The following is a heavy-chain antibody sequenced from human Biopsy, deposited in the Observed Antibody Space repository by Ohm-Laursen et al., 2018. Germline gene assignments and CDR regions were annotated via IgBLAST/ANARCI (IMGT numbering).Heavy chain of an antibody. Sequence: TQTLTLTSTFSGFSLTARSESVSWIRQATGKALEWLARFDYADYKAYSVSLKTRLSISKDTSNYQVGLTMTNMGPMDSGIYYCARTPILIVSAVLVYRHRRHLQGMDVWGQGTAVTVS. V-gene: IGHV2-70*11. CDR1: GFSLTARSES. CDR2: FDYADYK. CDR3: ARTPILIVSAVLVYRHRRHLQGMDV. J-gene: IGHJ6*02. D-gene: IGHD3-3*01.